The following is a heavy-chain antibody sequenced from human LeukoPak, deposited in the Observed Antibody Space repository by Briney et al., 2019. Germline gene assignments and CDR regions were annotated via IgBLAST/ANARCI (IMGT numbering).Heavy chain of an antibody. CDR3: ARDGKTGTTFDP. D-gene: IGHD1-7*01. V-gene: IGHV4-61*02. CDR2: IYTSGST. CDR1: GGSISSGSYY. J-gene: IGHJ5*02. Sequence: PSQTLSLICTVSGGSISSGSYYWSWIRQPAGKGLEWIGRIYTSGSTNYNPSLKSRVTISVDTSKNQFSLKLSSVTAADTAVYYCARDGKTGTTFDPWGQGTLVTVSS.